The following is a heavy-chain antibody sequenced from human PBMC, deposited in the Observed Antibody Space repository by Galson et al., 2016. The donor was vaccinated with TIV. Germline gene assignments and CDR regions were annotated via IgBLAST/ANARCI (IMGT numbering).Heavy chain of an antibody. V-gene: IGHV1-46*01. CDR2: TDPSSGGT. CDR3: TRDLGRLRDY. Sequence: SVKVSCKASGYIFTNYYFHWVRQAPGQGLEWMGVTDPSSGGTTYAQKFQARLIMTRDTSTTTVYMDLSSLKSGDTAVYYCTRDLGRLRDYWGQGTLVTVSS. CDR1: GYIFTNYY. J-gene: IGHJ4*02. D-gene: IGHD1-26*01.